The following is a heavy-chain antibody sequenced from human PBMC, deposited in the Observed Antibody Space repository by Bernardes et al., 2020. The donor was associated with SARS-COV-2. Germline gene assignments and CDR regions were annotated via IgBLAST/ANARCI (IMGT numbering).Heavy chain of an antibody. Sequence: GGSLRLSCAASGFTFSSYAMSWVRQAPGKGLEWVSAISGSGGSTYYADSVKGRFTISRDNSKNTLYLQMNSLRAEDTAVYYCAKDLDSSSWYPLNWFDPWGQGTLVTVSS. CDR3: AKDLDSSSWYPLNWFDP. V-gene: IGHV3-23*01. J-gene: IGHJ5*02. D-gene: IGHD6-13*01. CDR2: ISGSGGST. CDR1: GFTFSSYA.